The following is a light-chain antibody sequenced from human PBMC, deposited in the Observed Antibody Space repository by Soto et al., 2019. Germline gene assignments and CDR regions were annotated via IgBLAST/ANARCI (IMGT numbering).Light chain of an antibody. J-gene: IGKJ3*01. CDR1: QSVLSTSNNKNY. V-gene: IGKV4-1*01. CDR3: QQYYSTFPFT. Sequence: DIVMTQSPDSLAVSLGERATINCKSSQSVLSTSNNKNYLGWCQQKTGQPPKLLIYWASIRESGVPDRFCGSVSATYFTIPISSLQAEDVAVYYCQQYYSTFPFTFGPGTKVEIK. CDR2: WAS.